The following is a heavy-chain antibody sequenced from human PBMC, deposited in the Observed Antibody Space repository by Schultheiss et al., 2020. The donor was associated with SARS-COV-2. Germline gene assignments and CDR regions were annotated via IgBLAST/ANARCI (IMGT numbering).Heavy chain of an antibody. Sequence: GSLRLSCAASGFGFSTYAMNWVRQAPGKGLEWIGEINHSGSTNYNPSLKSRVTISVDTSKNQFSLKLSSVTAADTAVYYCARGLRKQWLDYWGQGTLVTVSS. J-gene: IGHJ4*02. D-gene: IGHD6-19*01. CDR3: ARGLRKQWLDY. CDR1: GFGFSTYA. CDR2: INHSGST. V-gene: IGHV4-34*01.